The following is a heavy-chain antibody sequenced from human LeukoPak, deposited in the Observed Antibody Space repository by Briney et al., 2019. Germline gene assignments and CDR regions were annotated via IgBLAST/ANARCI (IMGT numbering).Heavy chain of an antibody. CDR3: AQERYYYDSSGTFDY. CDR2: IRYDGSNK. CDR1: GFTFSSYG. J-gene: IGHJ4*02. D-gene: IGHD3-22*01. V-gene: IGHV3-30*02. Sequence: GGSLRLSCAASGFTFSSYGMHWVRQAPGKGLEWVAFIRYDGSNKYYADSVKGRFTISRDNSKDTLYLQMNSLRAEDTAVYYCAQERYYYDSSGTFDYWGQGTLVTVSS.